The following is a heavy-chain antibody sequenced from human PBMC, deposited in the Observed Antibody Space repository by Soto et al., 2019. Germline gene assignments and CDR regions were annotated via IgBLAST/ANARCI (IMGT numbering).Heavy chain of an antibody. V-gene: IGHV1-3*01. CDR3: ARPGGSPVTFDY. D-gene: IGHD5-12*01. J-gene: IGHJ4*02. CDR1: GYTFTSYA. CDR2: INAGNGNT. Sequence: QVQLVQSGAEVKKPGASVKVSCKASGYTFTSYAMHWVRQAPGQRLEWMGWINAGNGNTKYSQKFQGRVTITRDTSASTAYKELSSLRSEDTAVYYCARPGGSPVTFDYWVQGTLVTVSS.